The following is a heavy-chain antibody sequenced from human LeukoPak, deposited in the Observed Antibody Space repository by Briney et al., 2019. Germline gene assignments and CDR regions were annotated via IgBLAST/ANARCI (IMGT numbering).Heavy chain of an antibody. V-gene: IGHV1-18*01. J-gene: IGHJ6*03. CDR3: ARVVRGTGTPQSCYYYYMDV. CDR1: GYTFTSYG. Sequence: ASVKVSCKASGYTFTSYGISWVRQAPGQGLEWMGWISAYNGKTNYAQKLQGRVTMTTDTSTSTAYMELRRLRSDDTAVYYCARVVRGTGTPQSCYYYYMDVWGKGTTVTVSS. D-gene: IGHD1-1*01. CDR2: ISAYNGKT.